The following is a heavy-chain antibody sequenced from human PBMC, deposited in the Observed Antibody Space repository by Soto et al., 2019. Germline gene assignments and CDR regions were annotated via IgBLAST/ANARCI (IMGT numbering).Heavy chain of an antibody. D-gene: IGHD4-17*01. Sequence: PVGSVRLSCAASGFTFSSYAMSWVRQAPGKGLEWVSAISGSGGSTYYADSVKGRFTISRDNSKNTLYLQMNSLRAEDTAVYYCAKAVTTHYYYYGMDVWGQGTTVTVSS. CDR1: GFTFSSYA. CDR3: AKAVTTHYYYYGMDV. V-gene: IGHV3-23*01. J-gene: IGHJ6*02. CDR2: ISGSGGST.